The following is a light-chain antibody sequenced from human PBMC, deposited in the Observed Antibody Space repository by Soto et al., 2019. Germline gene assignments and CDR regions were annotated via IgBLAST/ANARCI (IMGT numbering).Light chain of an antibody. CDR2: EVS. V-gene: IGLV2-14*01. Sequence: QSALTQPASASGSPGQSSTISCTGTSSDVGAHNYVSWYQQHPRKAPKLMISEVSNRPSGVSNRFSVSKSGTTASLTIFGLHAGDECDYYCSSYTSGSTWVFGGGTKLTVL. CDR1: SSDVGAHNY. J-gene: IGLJ3*02. CDR3: SSYTSGSTWV.